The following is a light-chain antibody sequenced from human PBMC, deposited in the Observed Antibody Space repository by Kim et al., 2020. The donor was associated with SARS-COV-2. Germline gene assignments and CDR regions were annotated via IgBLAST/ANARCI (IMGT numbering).Light chain of an antibody. CDR1: QSVSSSY. Sequence: EIVLMQSPGTLSLSPGERATLSCRASQSVSSSYLAWFQQKPGQPPRLLIYGTSNRATGIPDRFSGSGSGTDFTLIISRLEPEDFAVYYCQQYGSSPQTFGQGTKVDI. CDR3: QQYGSSPQT. CDR2: GTS. V-gene: IGKV3-20*01. J-gene: IGKJ1*01.